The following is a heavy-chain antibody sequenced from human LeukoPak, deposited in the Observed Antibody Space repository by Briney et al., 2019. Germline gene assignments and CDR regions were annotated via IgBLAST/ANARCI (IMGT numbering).Heavy chain of an antibody. J-gene: IGHJ4*02. D-gene: IGHD5-12*01. CDR1: GFTFSGYG. V-gene: IGHV3-23*01. CDR3: AKDPRGYMVATHYYFDY. CDR2: ISGSGGST. Sequence: GGSLRLSCAASGFTFSGYGMSWVRQAPGKGLEWVSAISGSGGSTYYADSVKGRFTISRDNSKNTLYLQMNSLRAEDTAVYYCAKDPRGYMVATHYYFDYWGQGTLVTVSS.